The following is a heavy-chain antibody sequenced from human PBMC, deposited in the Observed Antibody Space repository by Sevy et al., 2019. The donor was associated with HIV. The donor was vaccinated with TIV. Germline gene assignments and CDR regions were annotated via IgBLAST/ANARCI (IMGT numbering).Heavy chain of an antibody. CDR3: ARRPYDSSPEYYYYYGMDV. V-gene: IGHV1-8*01. CDR1: GYIFTNYE. CDR2: MNPDSGNT. D-gene: IGHD3-3*01. J-gene: IGHJ6*02. Sequence: ASVKVSCKASGYIFTNYEINWVRQATGQGLEWLGRMNPDSGNTDYAQKFQGRVTMTRNTSISTAYMELSSLRSEDTAVYFCARRPYDSSPEYYYYYGMDVWGQGTPVTASS.